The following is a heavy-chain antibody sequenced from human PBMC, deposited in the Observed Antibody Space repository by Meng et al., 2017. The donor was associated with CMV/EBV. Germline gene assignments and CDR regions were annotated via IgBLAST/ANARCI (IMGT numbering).Heavy chain of an antibody. D-gene: IGHD2-2*02. CDR1: GFTFSSYR. V-gene: IGHV3-21*01. CDR2: ISSSSSYI. J-gene: IGHJ4*02. Sequence: GESLKISCAASGFTFSSYRMNWVRQAPGKGLEWVSSISSSSSYIYYADSVKGRFTISRDNAKNSLYLQMNSLRAEDTAVYYCAAYCSSTSCYIWGQGTLVTVSS. CDR3: AAYCSSTSCYI.